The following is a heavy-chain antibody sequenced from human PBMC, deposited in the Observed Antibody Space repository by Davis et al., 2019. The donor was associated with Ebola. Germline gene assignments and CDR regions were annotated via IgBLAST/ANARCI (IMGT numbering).Heavy chain of an antibody. D-gene: IGHD6-19*01. V-gene: IGHV3-30*18. CDR1: GFTFSSYG. CDR2: ISYDGSNK. Sequence: PGGSLRLSCAASGFTFSSYGMHWVRQAPGKGLEWVAVISYDGSNKYYADSVKGRFTISRDNSKNTLYLQMNSLRAEDTAVYYCAKSSSYSSGWYFWGQGTLVTVSS. CDR3: AKSSSYSSGWYF. J-gene: IGHJ4*02.